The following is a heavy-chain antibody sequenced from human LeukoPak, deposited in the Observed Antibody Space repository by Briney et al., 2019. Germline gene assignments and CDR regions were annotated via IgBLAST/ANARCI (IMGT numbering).Heavy chain of an antibody. D-gene: IGHD3-22*01. CDR2: VIAIFGRV. J-gene: IGHJ4*02. CDR3: ARGELGDSSGFSFFDY. Sequence: ASVKVSCKASRGTFSSYGISWVRQAPGQGLEWMGGVIAIFGRVKYGQKFQGRATITTDESTSTAYMELSSLTSEDTGVYYCARGELGDSSGFSFFDYWGQGTQVTVSS. V-gene: IGHV1-69*05. CDR1: RGTFSSYG.